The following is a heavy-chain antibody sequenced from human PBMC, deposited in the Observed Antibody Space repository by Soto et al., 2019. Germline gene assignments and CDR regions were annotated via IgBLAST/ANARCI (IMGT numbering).Heavy chain of an antibody. J-gene: IGHJ4*02. CDR2: IIPIFITP. D-gene: IGHD1-1*01. Sequence: QVQLVQSGAEVKMPGSSVKVSCKASGGTFTSFASSWVRQAPGQGLEWMGGIIPIFITPNYAQKFRGRVTITADESTTTVHMELSSLRFADTAIYYCARAHNDNADGPMEFWGQGTLLTVSS. CDR1: GGTFTSFA. CDR3: ARAHNDNADGPMEF. V-gene: IGHV1-69*12.